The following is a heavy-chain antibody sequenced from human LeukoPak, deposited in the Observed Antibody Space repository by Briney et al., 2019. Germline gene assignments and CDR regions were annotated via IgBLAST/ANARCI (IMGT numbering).Heavy chain of an antibody. CDR2: IYYSGST. Sequence: SETLSLTCTVSGGSISSYYWSWIRQPPGKGLEWIGYIYYSGSTNHNPSLKSRVTISVDTSKNQFSLKLSSVTAADTAVYYCARDYFETTRGDWFDPWGQGTLVTVSS. D-gene: IGHD3-9*01. J-gene: IGHJ5*02. CDR1: GGSISSYY. V-gene: IGHV4-59*01. CDR3: ARDYFETTRGDWFDP.